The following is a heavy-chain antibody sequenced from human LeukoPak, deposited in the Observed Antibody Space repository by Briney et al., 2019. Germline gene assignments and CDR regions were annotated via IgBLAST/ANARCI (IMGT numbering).Heavy chain of an antibody. D-gene: IGHD7-27*01. J-gene: IGHJ4*02. CDR2: TNPNSGNT. CDR1: GYTFTCYD. V-gene: IGHV1-8*01. CDR3: ARGELGY. Sequence: ASVKVSCKASGYTFTCYDINWVRQATGHGLEGRGWTNPNSGNTDYAQKLQGRVTMTRNTSISTAYMELSSLRSEDRAVYYCARGELGYWGQGTLVTVSS.